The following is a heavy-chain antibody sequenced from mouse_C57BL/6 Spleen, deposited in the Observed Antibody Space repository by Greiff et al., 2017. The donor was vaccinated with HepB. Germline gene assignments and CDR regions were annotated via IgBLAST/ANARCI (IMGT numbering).Heavy chain of an antibody. V-gene: IGHV1-15*01. J-gene: IGHJ4*01. Sequence: VKLVESGAELVRPGASVTLSCKASGYTFTDYEMHWVKQTPVHGLEWIGAIDPETGGTAYNQKFKGKAILTADKSSSTAYMELRSLTSEDSAVYYCTRSGYSSHYYAMDYWGQGTSVTVSS. CDR1: GYTFTDYE. CDR2: IDPETGGT. D-gene: IGHD2-5*01. CDR3: TRSGYSSHYYAMDY.